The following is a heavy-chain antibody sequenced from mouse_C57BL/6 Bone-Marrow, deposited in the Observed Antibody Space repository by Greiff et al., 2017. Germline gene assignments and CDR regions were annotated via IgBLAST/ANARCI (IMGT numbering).Heavy chain of an antibody. V-gene: IGHV1-50*01. CDR3: SSISTVVATGEYTMDY. CDR1: GYTFTSYW. D-gene: IGHD1-1*01. Sequence: QVQLQQPGAELVKPGASVKLSCKASGYTFTSYWMPWVKQRPGQGLEWIGAIDPSDSYTNYNQKFKGKGTLTVDTSSNTAYMQLSSLTSEDSAVYYCSSISTVVATGEYTMDYWDRGTAVTVSS. J-gene: IGHJ4*01. CDR2: IDPSDSYT.